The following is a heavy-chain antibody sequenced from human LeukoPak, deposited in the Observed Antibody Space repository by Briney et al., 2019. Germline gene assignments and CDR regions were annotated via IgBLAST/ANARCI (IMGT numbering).Heavy chain of an antibody. CDR3: ARTAGVAVAGSRQYFDN. V-gene: IGHV4-39*01. D-gene: IGHD6-19*01. J-gene: IGHJ4*02. Sequence: SETLSLTCTVSGCLISSSSYYWGWVRQPPEKGLEWIGSFYYTGSTYYHPSLKSRVTISVDTSKNQFSLNLTSVTAADTAVYYCARTAGVAVAGSRQYFDNWGQGTLVTVSS. CDR1: GCLISSSSYY. CDR2: FYYTGST.